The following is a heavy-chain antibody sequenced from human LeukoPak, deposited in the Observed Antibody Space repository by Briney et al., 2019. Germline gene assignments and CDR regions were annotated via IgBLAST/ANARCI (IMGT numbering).Heavy chain of an antibody. Sequence: GGSLRLSCAASGFTFSSYAMSWVRQASGKGLEWVSVISGSGVSTYYADSVKGRFTISRDNFKNTLYLQMNSLRAEDTAVYYCAKGRIVGATSVDYWGQGTLVTVSS. CDR2: ISGSGVST. CDR1: GFTFSSYA. J-gene: IGHJ4*02. CDR3: AKGRIVGATSVDY. V-gene: IGHV3-23*01. D-gene: IGHD1-26*01.